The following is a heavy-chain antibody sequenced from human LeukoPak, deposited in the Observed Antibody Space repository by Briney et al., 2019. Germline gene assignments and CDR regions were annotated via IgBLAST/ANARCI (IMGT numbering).Heavy chain of an antibody. CDR2: ISWNSGSS. CDR3: ARGLGGDQGYFNL. CDR1: GFNFDDYD. D-gene: IGHD3-10*01. V-gene: IGHV3-9*01. J-gene: IGHJ2*01. Sequence: GGSLRLSCAASGFNFDDYDIHWVRQAPGKGLEKVSGISWNSGSSAYTDSVKGRFTISRDNAKNSLYLQMNSLRTEDTALYYCARGLGGDQGYFNLWGRGTLATVSS.